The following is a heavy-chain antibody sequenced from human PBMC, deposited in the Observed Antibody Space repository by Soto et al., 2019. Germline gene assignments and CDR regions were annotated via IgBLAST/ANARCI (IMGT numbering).Heavy chain of an antibody. J-gene: IGHJ4*02. CDR1: GFSLSTSGVG. D-gene: IGHD6-13*01. CDR2: IYWNDDK. V-gene: IGHV2-5*01. Sequence: QITLKESGPTLVKPTQTLTLTCTFSGFSLSTSGVGVGWIRQPQGKALEWLALIYWNDDKRYSPSLKSRLTVPKDTSKNQVVLTMTNMDPVDTATYYCARIWAAALRFDYWGQGTLVTVSS. CDR3: ARIWAAALRFDY.